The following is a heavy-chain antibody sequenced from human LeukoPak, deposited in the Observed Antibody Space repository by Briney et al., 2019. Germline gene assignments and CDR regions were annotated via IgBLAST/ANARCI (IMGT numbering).Heavy chain of an antibody. D-gene: IGHD6-6*01. CDR3: ARASWDSSSSH. Sequence: WASVKVSCKASGYTFTSYDINWVRQAPGQGLEWMGWMNSNSGNTGYAQKFQGRVTMTRNTSISTAYMELSSLRSEDTAVYYCARASWDSSSSHWGQGTLVTVSP. V-gene: IGHV1-8*01. CDR2: MNSNSGNT. CDR1: GYTFTSYD. J-gene: IGHJ4*02.